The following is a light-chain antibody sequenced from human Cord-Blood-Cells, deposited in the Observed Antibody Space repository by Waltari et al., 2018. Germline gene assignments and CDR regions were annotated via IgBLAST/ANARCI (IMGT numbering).Light chain of an antibody. V-gene: IGLV2-14*03. CDR2: DVS. Sequence: QSALTQPASVSGSPGQSTTISCTGTSSDVGGYNYVSWYQQHPGQAPKLMIYDVSNRPSGVSNRFSGSKSGNTASLTISGLQAEDEADYYCSSYTSSSTVFGTGTKVTVL. CDR1: SSDVGGYNY. J-gene: IGLJ1*01. CDR3: SSYTSSSTV.